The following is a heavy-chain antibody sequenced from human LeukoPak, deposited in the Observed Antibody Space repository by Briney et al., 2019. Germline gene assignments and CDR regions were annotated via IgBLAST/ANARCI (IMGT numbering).Heavy chain of an antibody. CDR2: IIPIFGTA. D-gene: IGHD3-22*01. V-gene: IGHV1-69*05. Sequence: SVTVSFKASGGTFSSYAISWVRQAPGQGLEWMGGIIPIFGTANYAQKFQGRVTITTDESTSTAYMELSSLRSEDTAVYYCARGGYYDSSGYPNWFDPWGQGTLVTVSS. J-gene: IGHJ5*02. CDR1: GGTFSSYA. CDR3: ARGGYYDSSGYPNWFDP.